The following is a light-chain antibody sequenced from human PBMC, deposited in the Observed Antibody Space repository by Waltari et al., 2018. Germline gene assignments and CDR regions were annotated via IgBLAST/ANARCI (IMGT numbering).Light chain of an antibody. Sequence: SCSGSSSNIGSNYVYWYQQLPVTAPKLLIYRNNQRPSGVPDRFSGSKSGTSASLAISGLRSEDEADYYCAAWDDSLSGNWVFGGGTKLTVL. CDR1: SSNIGSNY. CDR2: RNN. V-gene: IGLV1-47*01. CDR3: AAWDDSLSGNWV. J-gene: IGLJ3*02.